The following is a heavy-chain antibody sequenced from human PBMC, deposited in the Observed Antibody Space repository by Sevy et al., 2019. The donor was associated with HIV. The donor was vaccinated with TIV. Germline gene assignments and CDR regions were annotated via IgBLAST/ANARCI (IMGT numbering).Heavy chain of an antibody. D-gene: IGHD6-13*01. CDR1: GFTFSTYA. Sequence: GGSLRLSCAATGFTFSTYAMSWVRQAPGKGLEWVSAVSGGSGGSTYYADSVKGRFTISSDNSKSTLYLQMNSLRAEDTAVYYCAKRASSTWYFPSAEYFQHWGQGTLVTVSS. J-gene: IGHJ1*01. CDR3: AKRASSTWYFPSAEYFQH. CDR2: VSGGSGGST. V-gene: IGHV3-23*01.